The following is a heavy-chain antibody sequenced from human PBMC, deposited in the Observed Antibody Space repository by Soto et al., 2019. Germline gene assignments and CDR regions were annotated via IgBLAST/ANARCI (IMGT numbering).Heavy chain of an antibody. CDR3: NRGSEYDFWSGYL. D-gene: IGHD3-3*01. V-gene: IGHV1-69*06. Sequence: QERLVQSGAEVRKPGSSVKVSCKVTGGTSTRYAINWVRQAPGNGLEWMGGIVQMFGTSKYEKKFQGRVTITAYTSTNIAYMELRSLRSEDTAVYYCNRGSEYDFWSGYLWGQGTLVSVSS. CDR2: IVQMFGTS. CDR1: GGTSTRYA. J-gene: IGHJ4*02.